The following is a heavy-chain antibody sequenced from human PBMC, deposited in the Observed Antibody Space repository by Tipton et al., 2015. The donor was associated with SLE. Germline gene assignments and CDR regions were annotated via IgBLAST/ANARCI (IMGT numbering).Heavy chain of an antibody. J-gene: IGHJ4*02. CDR3: ARREEEFDY. CDR2: TYYRSKWYN. Sequence: WVRQAPGQGLEWLGRTYYRSKWYNDYAVSVKSRITINPDTSKNQFSLQLNSVTPEDTAVYYCARREEEFDYWGQGTLVTVSS. D-gene: IGHD5-24*01. V-gene: IGHV6-1*01.